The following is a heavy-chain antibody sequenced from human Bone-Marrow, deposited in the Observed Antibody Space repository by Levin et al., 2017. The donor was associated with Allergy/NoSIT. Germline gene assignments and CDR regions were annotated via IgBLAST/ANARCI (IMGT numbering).Heavy chain of an antibody. V-gene: IGHV4-59*08. D-gene: IGHD2-21*02. Sequence: SETLSLTCTVSGGSISSYYWSWIRQPPGKGLEWIGYIYYSGSTNYNPSLKSRVTISVDTSKNQFSLKLSSVTAADTAVYYCARGYSLVVTAIPNWFDPWGQGTLVTVSS. CDR2: IYYSGST. CDR3: ARGYSLVVTAIPNWFDP. J-gene: IGHJ5*02. CDR1: GGSISSYY.